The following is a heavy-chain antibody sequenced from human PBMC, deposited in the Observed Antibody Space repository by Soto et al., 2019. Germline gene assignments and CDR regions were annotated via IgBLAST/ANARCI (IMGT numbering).Heavy chain of an antibody. CDR2: IYYTGST. J-gene: IGHJ5*02. Sequence: SETLSLTCTVSGGSITSGPYYWSWIRQHPGKGLEWIGYIYYTGSTYSNPSLESRITMSVDTSKNQISLKLRSVTAADMAVYYCARLFGDYVGWFDPWGQGTLVTVSS. CDR1: GGSITSGPYY. CDR3: ARLFGDYVGWFDP. D-gene: IGHD4-17*01. V-gene: IGHV4-31*03.